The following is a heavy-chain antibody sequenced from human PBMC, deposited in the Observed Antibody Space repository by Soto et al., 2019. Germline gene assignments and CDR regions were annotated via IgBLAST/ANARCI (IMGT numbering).Heavy chain of an antibody. CDR1: GFTFSSYA. Sequence: GGSLRLSCAASGFTFSSYAMSWVRQAPGKGLEWVSAISGSGGSTYYADSVKGRFTISRDNSKNTLYLQMNSLRAEDTAVYYCAKVRAYYDFWSGYYGGDFDYWGQGTLVTVSS. D-gene: IGHD3-3*01. V-gene: IGHV3-23*01. CDR2: ISGSGGST. J-gene: IGHJ4*02. CDR3: AKVRAYYDFWSGYYGGDFDY.